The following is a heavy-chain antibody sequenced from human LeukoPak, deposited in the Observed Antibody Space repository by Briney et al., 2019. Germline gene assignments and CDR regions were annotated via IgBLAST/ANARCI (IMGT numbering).Heavy chain of an antibody. V-gene: IGHV4-38-2*01. CDR3: ARHKRFGVVILYYFDY. CDR1: GDSISSACY. J-gene: IGHJ4*02. CDR2: IYHGGST. D-gene: IGHD3-3*01. Sequence: PSETLSLTCAVSGDSISSACYWGWVRQPPGKGLEWIGSIYHGGSTNYSPSLKSRVTISIDTSTNQFFLRLTSVTAADTAVYYCARHKRFGVVILYYFDYWGQGTLVTVSS.